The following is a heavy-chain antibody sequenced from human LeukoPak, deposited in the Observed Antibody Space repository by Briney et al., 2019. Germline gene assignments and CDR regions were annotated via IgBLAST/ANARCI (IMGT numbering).Heavy chain of an antibody. CDR1: GFTFSSYS. CDR2: ISSSSSYI. D-gene: IGHD3-10*01. J-gene: IGHJ4*02. CDR3: AREYYGSGSYGDY. Sequence: PGGSLRLSCAASGFTFSSYSMNWVRQAPGKGLEWVSSISSSSSYIYYADSVKGRFTISRDNATNSLYLQMNSLRAEDTAVYYCAREYYGSGSYGDYWGQGTLVTVSS. V-gene: IGHV3-21*01.